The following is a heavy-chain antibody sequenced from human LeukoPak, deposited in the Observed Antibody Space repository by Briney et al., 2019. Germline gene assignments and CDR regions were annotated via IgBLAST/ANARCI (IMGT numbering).Heavy chain of an antibody. Sequence: PGGSLRLSCAASGFTVSSNYMSWVRQAPGKGLEWVSAISGSGGSTYYADSVKGRFTISRDNSKNTLYLQMNSLRAEDTAVYYCAKDGAVAGTVYFDYWGQGTLVTVSS. V-gene: IGHV3-23*01. CDR2: ISGSGGST. J-gene: IGHJ4*02. CDR3: AKDGAVAGTVYFDY. D-gene: IGHD6-19*01. CDR1: GFTVSSNY.